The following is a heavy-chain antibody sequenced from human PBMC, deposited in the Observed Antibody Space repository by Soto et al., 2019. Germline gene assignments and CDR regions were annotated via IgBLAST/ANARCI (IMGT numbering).Heavy chain of an antibody. V-gene: IGHV4-4*02. CDR2: IYHSGST. CDR3: ARFPAYYYDSSGYGAGFDY. CDR1: GGSISSSNW. D-gene: IGHD3-22*01. Sequence: QVHLQESGPGLVKPSGTLSLTCAVSGGSISSSNWWSWVRQPPGKGLEWIGEIYHSGSTNYNPSLKSRVTISVDKSKNQFSLKLSSVTAADTAVYYCARFPAYYYDSSGYGAGFDYWGQGTLVTVSS. J-gene: IGHJ4*02.